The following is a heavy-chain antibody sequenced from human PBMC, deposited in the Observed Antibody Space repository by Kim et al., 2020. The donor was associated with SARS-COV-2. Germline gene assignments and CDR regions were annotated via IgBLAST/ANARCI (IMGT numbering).Heavy chain of an antibody. CDR3: AKPAYGWSCFGY. V-gene: IGHV3-23*01. D-gene: IGHD3-10*01. Sequence: YYADPVKGRLTITRDNSKNTLYVQMNRLGAEDTAVYYCAKPAYGWSCFGYWGQGTLVTVSS. J-gene: IGHJ4*02.